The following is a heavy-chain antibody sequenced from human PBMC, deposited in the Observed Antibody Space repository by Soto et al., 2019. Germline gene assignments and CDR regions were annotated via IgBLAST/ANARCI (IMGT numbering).Heavy chain of an antibody. V-gene: IGHV4-34*02. CDR1: GGSFSGYY. D-gene: IGHD6-13*01. CDR2: INHSGST. J-gene: IGHJ4*02. CDR3: ARLRDSSSWYGFGY. Sequence: QVQLQQWGAGLLKPSETLSLTCAVYGGSFSGYYWSWIRQPPGKGLEWIGEINHSGSTNYNPSLKSRVTISVDTSKNQFSLKLSSVTAADTAVYYCARLRDSSSWYGFGYWGQGTLVTVSS.